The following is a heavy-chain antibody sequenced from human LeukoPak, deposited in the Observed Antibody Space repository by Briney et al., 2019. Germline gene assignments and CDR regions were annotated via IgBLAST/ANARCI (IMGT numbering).Heavy chain of an antibody. Sequence: GGSLRLSCAASGFTFSNYWVHWVRQAPGKELVWVSHINSDASTTTYADFVKGRFTISRDNAKNTLYLQMNSLGAEDTAVYYCARDYDYPWGSYRYDAFDVWGQGTVVTVSS. D-gene: IGHD3-16*02. CDR2: INSDASTT. V-gene: IGHV3-74*01. CDR1: GFTFSNYW. CDR3: ARDYDYPWGSYRYDAFDV. J-gene: IGHJ3*01.